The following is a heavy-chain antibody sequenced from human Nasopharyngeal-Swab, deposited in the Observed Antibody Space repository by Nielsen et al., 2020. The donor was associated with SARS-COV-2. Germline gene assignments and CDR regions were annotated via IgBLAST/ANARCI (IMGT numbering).Heavy chain of an antibody. CDR3: AREGITVAAFDP. CDR2: ISSSGDSI. J-gene: IGHJ5*02. Sequence: GESLKISCEASGFTFRNYAMQWVRQAPGKGLEWVSFISSSGDSIYYADSVKGRFTISRDNAKNSLYLQMNSLGAEDTAVYYCAREGITVAAFDPWGLGTPVTVS. CDR1: GFTFRNYA. V-gene: IGHV3-21*01. D-gene: IGHD6-19*01.